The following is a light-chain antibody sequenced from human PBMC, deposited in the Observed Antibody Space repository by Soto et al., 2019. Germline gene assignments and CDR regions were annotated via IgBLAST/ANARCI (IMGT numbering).Light chain of an antibody. CDR3: QQYSRSPS. CDR1: QGISNY. V-gene: IGKV1-27*01. Sequence: DIQMTQSPSSLSASVGYRVTITCRASQGISNYLAWYQQKPGKVPKLLIYAASTLQSGVPSRFSGSGSGTDFTLTISSLQPEDVAVYYCQQYSRSPSFGQGTRLEIK. J-gene: IGKJ5*01. CDR2: AAS.